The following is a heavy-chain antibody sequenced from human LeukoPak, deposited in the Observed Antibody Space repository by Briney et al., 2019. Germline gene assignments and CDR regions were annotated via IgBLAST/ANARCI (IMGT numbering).Heavy chain of an antibody. CDR3: ARSPDWLLPHRDYYYGMDV. D-gene: IGHD3-9*01. CDR1: GGTFSSYA. J-gene: IGHJ6*02. Sequence: SVKVSCKASGGTFSSYAISWVRQAPGQGLEWMGRIIPILGIANYAQKFQGRVTITADKSTSTAYMELSSLRSEDTAVYYCARSPDWLLPHRDYYYGMDVWGQGTTVTVSS. CDR2: IIPILGIA. V-gene: IGHV1-69*04.